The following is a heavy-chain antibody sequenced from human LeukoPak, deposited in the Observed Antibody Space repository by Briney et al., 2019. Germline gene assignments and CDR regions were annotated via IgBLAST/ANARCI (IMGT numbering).Heavy chain of an antibody. CDR2: ISASGDVT. CDR1: RFSFSTYP. D-gene: IGHD4-17*01. J-gene: IGHJ6*02. CDR3: ARGRRGYYGMDV. Sequence: GGSLRLSCAASRFSFSTYPMGWVRQAPGKGLEWVSGISASGDVTFHADPVKGRFTISRDNSKNTLYLQMNSLRAEDTAVYYCARGRRGYYGMDVWGQGTTVTVSS. V-gene: IGHV3-23*01.